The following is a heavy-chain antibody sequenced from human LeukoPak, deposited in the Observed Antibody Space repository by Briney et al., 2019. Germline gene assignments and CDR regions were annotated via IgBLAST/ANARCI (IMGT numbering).Heavy chain of an antibody. J-gene: IGHJ3*02. D-gene: IGHD3-10*01. CDR3: AKSNGYGLVDI. V-gene: IGHV4-34*12. CDR2: IFYSGST. Sequence: PSETLSLTCAVSGGSLSGYYWTWIRQPPGKGLEWIGNIFYSGSTYYSPSLKSRVTISLDTSRNQFSLKLNSVTAADTAVYYCAKSNGYGLVDIWGQGTMVTVSS. CDR1: GGSLSGYY.